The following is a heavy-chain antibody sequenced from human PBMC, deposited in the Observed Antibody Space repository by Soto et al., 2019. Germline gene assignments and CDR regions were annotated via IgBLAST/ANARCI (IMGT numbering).Heavy chain of an antibody. D-gene: IGHD3-3*01. CDR2: INHSGST. CDR1: GGSFSGYY. Sequence: PSETLSLTCAVYGGSFSGYYWSWIRQPPGKGLEWIGEINHSGSTNYNPSLKSRVTISVDTSKNQFSLKLCSVTAADTAVYYCARAPPYYDFWSGYYTDYYYGTDVWGQGTTVTVSS. J-gene: IGHJ6*02. V-gene: IGHV4-34*01. CDR3: ARAPPYYDFWSGYYTDYYYGTDV.